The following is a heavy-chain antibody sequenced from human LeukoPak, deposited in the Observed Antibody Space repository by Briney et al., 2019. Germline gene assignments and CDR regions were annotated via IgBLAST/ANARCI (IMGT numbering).Heavy chain of an antibody. D-gene: IGHD3-22*01. CDR2: INSDGSTT. CDR3: AKGGYQYDSSGHNYCDY. Sequence: GSLRLSCAASGFTFSSYWMHWVRQAPGKGLVWVSRINSDGSTTSYADSVKGRFTISRDNSKNTLYLQMNSLRAEDTAVYYCAKGGYQYDSSGHNYCDYWGQGTLVTVSS. J-gene: IGHJ4*02. V-gene: IGHV3-74*01. CDR1: GFTFSSYW.